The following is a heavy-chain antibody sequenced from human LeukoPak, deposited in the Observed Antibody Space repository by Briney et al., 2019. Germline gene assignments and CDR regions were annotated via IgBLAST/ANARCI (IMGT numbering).Heavy chain of an antibody. J-gene: IGHJ6*03. D-gene: IGHD6-13*01. CDR3: ARGVAAAGIHYYYYYYMDV. V-gene: IGHV1-69*06. CDR2: IIPIFGTA. CDR1: GGTFSSYA. Sequence: SVKVSCKASGGTFSSYAISWVRQAPGQGLEWMGGIIPIFGTANYAQKFQGRVTITADKSTSTAYMELSSLRSEDTAVYYCARGVAAAGIHYYYYYYMDVWGKGTTVTVSS.